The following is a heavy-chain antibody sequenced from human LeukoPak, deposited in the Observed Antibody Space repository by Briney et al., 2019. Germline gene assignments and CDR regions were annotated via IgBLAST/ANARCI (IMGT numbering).Heavy chain of an antibody. J-gene: IGHJ5*02. V-gene: IGHV4-39*01. Sequence: SETLSLTCTVSGGSISSSSYYWGWIRQPPGKGLEWIGSIYYSGSTYYNPSLKTRVTISVDTSKNQFSLKLSSVTAADTAVYYCARHHALDYYGSGSYYYGWFDPWGQGTLVTVSS. D-gene: IGHD3-10*01. CDR1: GGSISSSSYY. CDR3: ARHHALDYYGSGSYYYGWFDP. CDR2: IYYSGST.